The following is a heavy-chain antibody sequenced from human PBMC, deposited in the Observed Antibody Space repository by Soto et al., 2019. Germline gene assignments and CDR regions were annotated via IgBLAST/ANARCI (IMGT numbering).Heavy chain of an antibody. CDR2: VYYSAST. Sequence: QVLLEESGPGLVKPSQTLSLTCTVSGGSVSSGYHYWSWIRQPPGKGLEWIGYVYYSASTYYNPSLGSRVTISIDTSKNQFSLKLNPVTASDAAVYFCATESSGSSPLHFDFWGQGALVSVSS. CDR3: ATESSGSSPLHFDF. V-gene: IGHV4-30-4*01. D-gene: IGHD3-22*01. J-gene: IGHJ4*02. CDR1: GGSVSSGYHY.